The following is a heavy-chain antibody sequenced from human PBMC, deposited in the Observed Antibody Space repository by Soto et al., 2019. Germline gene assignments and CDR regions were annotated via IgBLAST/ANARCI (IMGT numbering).Heavy chain of an antibody. D-gene: IGHD5-12*01. CDR2: IFSNDEK. CDR1: GFSLSNAGMG. Sequence: QVTLKESGPVLVKPTETLTLTCTVSGFSLSNAGMGVSWIRQPPGKALEWLAHIFSNDEKSYSTSLKSTLTISKDNSQRQVVLTMTNMDPVDTATYFCERIYVVSTIDYYYFHMDVWGKGTTVTVSS. J-gene: IGHJ6*03. CDR3: ERIYVVSTIDYYYFHMDV. V-gene: IGHV2-26*01.